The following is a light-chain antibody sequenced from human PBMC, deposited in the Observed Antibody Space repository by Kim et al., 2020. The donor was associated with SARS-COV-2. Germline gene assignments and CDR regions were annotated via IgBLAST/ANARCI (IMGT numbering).Light chain of an antibody. Sequence: GDRVTITCRASQGISSYLAWYQQEPGRAPKLLIYAASTLQSGVPSRFSGSGSGTDFTLTISSLQPEDFATYYCQHLYSYPLTFGGGTKVDIK. V-gene: IGKV1-9*01. J-gene: IGKJ4*01. CDR2: AAS. CDR3: QHLYSYPLT. CDR1: QGISSY.